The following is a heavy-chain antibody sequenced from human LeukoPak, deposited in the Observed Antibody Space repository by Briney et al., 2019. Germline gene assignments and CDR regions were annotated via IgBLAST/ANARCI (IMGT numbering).Heavy chain of an antibody. J-gene: IGHJ4*02. V-gene: IGHV4-4*07. Sequence: SETLSLTCTVSGGSISSYYWSWIRQPAGKGLEWIGRIYTSGGTNYNPSLKSRVTMSIDTSKNQFSLKLCSVTAADTAVYYCARVRSLGLAFDYWGQGTLVTVSS. CDR1: GGSISSYY. CDR3: ARVRSLGLAFDY. CDR2: IYTSGGT. D-gene: IGHD6-19*01.